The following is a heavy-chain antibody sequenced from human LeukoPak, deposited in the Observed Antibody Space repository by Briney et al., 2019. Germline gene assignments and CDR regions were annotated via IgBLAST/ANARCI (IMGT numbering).Heavy chain of an antibody. D-gene: IGHD5-18*01. Sequence: SETLSLTCTVSGGSISSYYWSWIRQPPGKGLEWIGEINHSGSTNYNPSLKSRVTISVDTSKNQFSLMLSTVTAADTAVYYCAREMKRIQLWLRGTRGTYYFDYWGQGTLVTVSS. CDR3: AREMKRIQLWLRGTRGTYYFDY. CDR1: GGSISSYY. J-gene: IGHJ4*02. CDR2: INHSGST. V-gene: IGHV4-34*01.